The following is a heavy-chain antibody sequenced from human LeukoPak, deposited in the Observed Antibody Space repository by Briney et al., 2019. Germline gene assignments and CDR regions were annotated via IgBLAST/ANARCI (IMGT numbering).Heavy chain of an antibody. CDR2: IYYSGTT. CDR3: ARGVYIAAAQYGY. J-gene: IGHJ4*02. Sequence: PSETLCLTCTVSGGSISSYYWSWIRQPPGKGLEWIGYIYYSGTTNYSPSLKSRVTISVDTSKNQFSLKLSSVTAADTAVYYCARGVYIAAAQYGYWGQGTLVTVSS. V-gene: IGHV4-59*01. CDR1: GGSISSYY. D-gene: IGHD6-13*01.